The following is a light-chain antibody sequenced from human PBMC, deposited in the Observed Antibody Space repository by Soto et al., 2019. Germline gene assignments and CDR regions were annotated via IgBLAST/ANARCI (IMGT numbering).Light chain of an antibody. CDR3: QQRSDWPST. CDR2: DAS. Sequence: EIVLTQSPVTLSLSPGERATLSCRASQSVSSYLAWYQQKPGQAPRLLIFDASNRATGIPARFSGGGSGTDFTLTISSLEPEDFAVYYCQQRSDWPSTFGGGTKVDIK. J-gene: IGKJ4*01. CDR1: QSVSSY. V-gene: IGKV3-11*01.